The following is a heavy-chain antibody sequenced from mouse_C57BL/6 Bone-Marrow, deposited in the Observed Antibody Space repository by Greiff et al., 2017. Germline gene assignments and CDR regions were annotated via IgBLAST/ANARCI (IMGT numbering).Heavy chain of an antibody. D-gene: IGHD1-1*01. CDR2: IDPENGDT. V-gene: IGHV14-4*01. J-gene: IGHJ2*01. Sequence: VQLKQSGAELVRPGASVKLSCTASGFNIKDDYMHWVKQRPEQGLEWIGWIDPENGDTEYASKFQGKATITADTSSNTAYLQLSSLTTEDTAVYYGTTRITTVVAPFDYWGQGTTLTVSS. CDR1: GFNIKDDY. CDR3: TTRITTVVAPFDY.